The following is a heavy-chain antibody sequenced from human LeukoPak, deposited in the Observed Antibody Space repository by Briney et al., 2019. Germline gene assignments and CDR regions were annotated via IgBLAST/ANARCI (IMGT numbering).Heavy chain of an antibody. J-gene: IGHJ4*02. Sequence: EASVKVSCKASGYTFTSYGISWVRQAPGQGLEWMGWISAYNGNTNYAQKLQGGVTITTDTSTSTAYMELRSLRSDDTAVYYCARERLDGTSCHYWGQGTLVTVSP. V-gene: IGHV1-18*01. CDR1: GYTFTSYG. CDR3: ARERLDGTSCHY. CDR2: ISAYNGNT. D-gene: IGHD2-2*01.